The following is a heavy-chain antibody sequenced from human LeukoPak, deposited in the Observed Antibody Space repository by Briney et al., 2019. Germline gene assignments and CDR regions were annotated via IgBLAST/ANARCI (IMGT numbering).Heavy chain of an antibody. Sequence: SETLSLTCTVSGGSISSSSYYWGWIRQPPGKGLEWIGSIYYSGSTYYNPSLKSRVTISVDTSKNQFSLKLSSVTAADTAVYYCARLMTTVVTDPAFDVWGQGTMVTVSS. CDR3: ARLMTTVVTDPAFDV. D-gene: IGHD4-23*01. V-gene: IGHV4-39*07. CDR2: IYYSGST. J-gene: IGHJ3*01. CDR1: GGSISSSSYY.